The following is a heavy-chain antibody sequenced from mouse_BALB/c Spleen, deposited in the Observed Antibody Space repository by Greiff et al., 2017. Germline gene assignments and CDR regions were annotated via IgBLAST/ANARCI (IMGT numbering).Heavy chain of an antibody. D-gene: IGHD1-1*01. Sequence: EVQLVESGPSLVKPSQTLSLTCSVTGDSITSGYWNWFRKFPGNKLEYMGYISYSGSTYYNPSLKSRISITRDTSKNQYYLQLNSVTTEDTATYYCARYYYGSSYDWYFDVWGAGTTVTVSS. CDR3: ARYYYGSSYDWYFDV. CDR1: GDSITSGY. J-gene: IGHJ1*01. V-gene: IGHV3-8*02. CDR2: ISYSGST.